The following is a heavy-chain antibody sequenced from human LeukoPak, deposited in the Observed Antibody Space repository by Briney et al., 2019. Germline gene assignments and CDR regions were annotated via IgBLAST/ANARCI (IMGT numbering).Heavy chain of an antibody. CDR1: GYTFTGYY. D-gene: IGHD3-10*01. CDR2: INPNSGGT. V-gene: IGHV1-2*02. CDR3: ARSPYHYYGSGSPQDDAFDI. J-gene: IGHJ3*02. Sequence: ASVKVSCKASGYTFTGYYIHWVRQAPGQGLEWMGWINPNSGGTNYAQKFQGRVTMTRDTSISTVYVELSRLRSDDTAVYYCARSPYHYYGSGSPQDDAFDIWAKGQWSPSLQ.